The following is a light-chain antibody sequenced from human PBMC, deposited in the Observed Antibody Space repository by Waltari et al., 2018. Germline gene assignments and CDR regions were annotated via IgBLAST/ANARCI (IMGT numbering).Light chain of an antibody. CDR1: QSVLYSSNNKNY. J-gene: IGKJ1*01. Sequence: DIVMTQSPDSLAVSLGERATINCKSSQSVLYSSNNKNYLAWFQQKPGQPPKLLLYWASTRESGVPDRFSGSGSGIDFTLTISTLQAEDVAVYYCQQYYSTPPTFGQGTKVEIK. CDR2: WAS. V-gene: IGKV4-1*01. CDR3: QQYYSTPPT.